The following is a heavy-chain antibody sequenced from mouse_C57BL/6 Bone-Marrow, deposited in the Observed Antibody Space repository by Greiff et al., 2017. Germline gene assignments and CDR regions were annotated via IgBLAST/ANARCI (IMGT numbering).Heavy chain of an antibody. CDR1: EYEFPSHD. V-gene: IGHV5-2*01. Sequence: DVHLVESGGGLVQPGESLKLSCESTEYEFPSHDMSWVRKTPEKRLELVAAINSDGGSTYYPDTMERRFIISRDNTKKTLYLQMSSLRSEDTALYYCSSDYDEGAMDYWGQGTSVTVSS. CDR2: INSDGGST. CDR3: SSDYDEGAMDY. D-gene: IGHD2-4*01. J-gene: IGHJ4*01.